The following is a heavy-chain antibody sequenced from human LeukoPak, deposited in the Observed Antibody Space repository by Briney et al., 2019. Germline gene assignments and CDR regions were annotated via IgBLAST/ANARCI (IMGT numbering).Heavy chain of an antibody. J-gene: IGHJ4*02. V-gene: IGHV1-2*02. Sequence: ASVTVSCKASGYTFTAYYMHWVRQAPGQGLEWMGWINPNSGGANYAQKFQGRVTMTRDTSISTAYMELSRLRSDDTAVYYCAREPLFMITFGGVYELWGQGTLVTVSS. CDR3: AREPLFMITFGGVYEL. D-gene: IGHD3-16*01. CDR2: INPNSGGA. CDR1: GYTFTAYY.